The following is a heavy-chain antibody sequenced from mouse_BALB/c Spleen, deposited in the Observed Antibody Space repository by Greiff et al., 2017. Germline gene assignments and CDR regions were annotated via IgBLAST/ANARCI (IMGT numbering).Heavy chain of an antibody. D-gene: IGHD4-1*01. CDR2: IYPGSGST. Sequence: VQLQQSGPELVKPGASVKMSCKASGYTFTDYVISWVKQRTGQGLEWIGEIYPGSGSTYYNEKFKGKATLTADKSSNTAYMQLSSLTSEDSAVYFCARSPVLGFDYWGPGTTLTVSS. J-gene: IGHJ2*01. V-gene: IGHV1-81*01. CDR1: GYTFTDYV. CDR3: ARSPVLGFDY.